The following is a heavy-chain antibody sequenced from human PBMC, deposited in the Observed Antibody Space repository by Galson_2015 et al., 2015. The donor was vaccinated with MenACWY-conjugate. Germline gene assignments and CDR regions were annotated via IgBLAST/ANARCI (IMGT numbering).Heavy chain of an antibody. CDR2: IKSQTDGGKI. CDR1: AFTLSNAY. D-gene: IGHD2-21*01. V-gene: IGHV3-15*01. J-gene: IGHJ6*03. Sequence: SLRLSCAGSAFTLSNAYMSWVRQAPGKGLEWVGRIKSQTDGGKIDYAAPVKGRFTISRDDSKNKLYLQMNSLKIEDTAVYYCTTHKPDSWGGLLFHFYMDVWGKETTVTVSS. CDR3: TTHKPDSWGGLLFHFYMDV.